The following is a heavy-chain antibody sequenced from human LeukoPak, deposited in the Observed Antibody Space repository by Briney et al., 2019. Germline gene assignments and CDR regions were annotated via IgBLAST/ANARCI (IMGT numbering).Heavy chain of an antibody. CDR1: GFTFSSYG. Sequence: GGSLRLSCAASGFTFSSYGMHWVRQAPGKGLEWVTFIRYDGSNKYYADSVKGRFTISRDNSKNTLYLRMNSLRAEDTAVYYCAKDQGDIVVVTAILDAFDIWGQGTMVTVSS. J-gene: IGHJ3*02. D-gene: IGHD2-21*02. V-gene: IGHV3-30*02. CDR3: AKDQGDIVVVTAILDAFDI. CDR2: IRYDGSNK.